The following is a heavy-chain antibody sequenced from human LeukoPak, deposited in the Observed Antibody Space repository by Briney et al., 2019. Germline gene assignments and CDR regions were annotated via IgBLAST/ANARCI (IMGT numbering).Heavy chain of an antibody. CDR2: IRYDGNNN. J-gene: IGHJ6*02. CDR1: GFTFSSHG. CDR3: ARESFPYGWLLTDGYYYGMDV. V-gene: IGHV3-30*02. D-gene: IGHD3-22*01. Sequence: SGGSLRLSCAASGFTFSSHGMHWVRQAPGKGLEWVAFIRYDGNNNYYADSVKGRFTISRDNSKNTLYLQMNSLRAEDTAVYYCARESFPYGWLLTDGYYYGMDVWGQGTTVTVSS.